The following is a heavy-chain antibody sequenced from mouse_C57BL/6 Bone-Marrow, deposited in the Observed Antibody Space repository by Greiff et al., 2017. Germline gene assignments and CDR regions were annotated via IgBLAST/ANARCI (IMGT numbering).Heavy chain of an antibody. CDR3: TTALISPVVAQLDD. CDR1: GFNIKDDY. Sequence: EVQLKESGAELVRPGASVKLSCTASGFNIKDDYMHWVKQRPEQGLEWIGWIDPENGDTEYASKFQGKATITADTSSNTAYLQLSSLTSEDTAGYYGTTALISPVVAQLDDWGQGTTLTVSS. J-gene: IGHJ2*01. V-gene: IGHV14-4*01. CDR2: IDPENGDT. D-gene: IGHD1-1*01.